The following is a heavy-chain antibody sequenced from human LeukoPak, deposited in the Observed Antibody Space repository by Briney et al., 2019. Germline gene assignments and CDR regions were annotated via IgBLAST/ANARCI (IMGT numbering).Heavy chain of an antibody. CDR1: GYTFTAYG. CDR2: ISAYNGNT. Sequence: ASVKVSCKASGYTFTAYGMSWVRQAPGQGLEWMGWISAYNGNTNYAQKLQGRVTMTTDTSSSTAYMELRSLRSDDTAVYYCARDLPQPLRARQYPIWGQGTMVTVSS. D-gene: IGHD1-26*01. CDR3: ARDLPQPLRARQYPI. J-gene: IGHJ3*02. V-gene: IGHV1-18*01.